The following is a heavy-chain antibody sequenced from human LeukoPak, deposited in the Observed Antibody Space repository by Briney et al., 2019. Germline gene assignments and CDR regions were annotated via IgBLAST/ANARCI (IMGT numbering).Heavy chain of an antibody. V-gene: IGHV3-30*02. CDR1: GFTFNNFG. CDR2: IRYDGSNK. D-gene: IGHD1-7*01. Sequence: GGSLRLSCAASGFTFNNFGMHWVRQAPGKGLEWVAFIRYDGSNKYYADSVKGRFTISRDNSKNTLYLQMNSLRAEDTAVYYCAKDPSGTTHPFDYWGQGTLVTVSS. J-gene: IGHJ4*02. CDR3: AKDPSGTTHPFDY.